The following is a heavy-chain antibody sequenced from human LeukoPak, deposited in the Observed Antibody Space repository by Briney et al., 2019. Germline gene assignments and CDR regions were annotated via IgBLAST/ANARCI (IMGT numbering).Heavy chain of an antibody. J-gene: IGHJ4*02. CDR3: TRPSYDSSVSGVVY. CDR1: GFTFSGSA. D-gene: IGHD3-22*01. CDR2: IRSKANSYAT. Sequence: GGSLRLSCAASGFTFSGSAIHWVRQASGKGLEWVGRIRSKANSYATTDAASVKGRFTISRDDSKNTAYLQMNSLKTEDTAVYYCTRPSYDSSVSGVVYWGQGTLVTVSS. V-gene: IGHV3-73*01.